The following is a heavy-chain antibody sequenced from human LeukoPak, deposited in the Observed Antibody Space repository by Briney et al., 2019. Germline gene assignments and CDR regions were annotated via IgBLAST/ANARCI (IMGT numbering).Heavy chain of an antibody. CDR3: AKGSNLIYSGYHHFDY. V-gene: IGHV3-23*01. Sequence: GGSLRLSCAASGFTFSSYAMNWVRQAPGKGLEWVSAISGSGDLTNYADSVKGHFTISRDNSKNTLYLQMNSLRAEDTAVYYCAKGSNLIYSGYHHFDYWGQGTLVTVSS. CDR1: GFTFSSYA. D-gene: IGHD5-12*01. CDR2: ISGSGDLT. J-gene: IGHJ4*02.